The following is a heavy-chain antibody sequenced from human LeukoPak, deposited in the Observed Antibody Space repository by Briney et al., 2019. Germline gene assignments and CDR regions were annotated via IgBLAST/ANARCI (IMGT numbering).Heavy chain of an antibody. V-gene: IGHV3-30*03. CDR3: ARAYSSSWYIFDY. CDR2: ISYDGSNK. D-gene: IGHD6-13*01. Sequence: GRSLRLSCAASGFTFSSYGMHWVRQAPGKGLEWVAVISYDGSNKYYADSVKGRFTISRDNSKNTLYLQMNSLRAEDTAVYYCARAYSSSWYIFDYWGQGTLVTVSS. J-gene: IGHJ4*02. CDR1: GFTFSSYG.